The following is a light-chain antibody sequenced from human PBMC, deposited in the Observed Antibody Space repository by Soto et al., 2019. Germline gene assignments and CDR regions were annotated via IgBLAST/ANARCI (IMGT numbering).Light chain of an antibody. Sequence: QSVLTQPASVSGSLGQSITISCSGTSSDVGAYNYVSWYQQYPGKAPKLMIYHVTDRPSGVSNRFSGSKSGNTASLTISGLQAEDEADYYCCSYTTSNTFVFGIGTKVTVL. J-gene: IGLJ1*01. V-gene: IGLV2-14*01. CDR2: HVT. CDR1: SSDVGAYNY. CDR3: CSYTTSNTFV.